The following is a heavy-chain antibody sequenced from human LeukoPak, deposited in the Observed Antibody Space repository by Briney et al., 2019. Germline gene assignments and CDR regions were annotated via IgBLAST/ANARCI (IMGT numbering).Heavy chain of an antibody. D-gene: IGHD2-15*01. J-gene: IGHJ6*02. CDR1: GFTFSSYW. V-gene: IGHV3-7*01. CDR3: ARDYCSGGSCYSGYYYGMDV. Sequence: GGSLRLSCAASGFTFSSYWMSWVRQAPGKGLEWVANIKQDGSEKYYVDSVKGRFPISRDNAKNSLYLQMNSLRAEDTAMYYCARDYCSGGSCYSGYYYGMDVWGQGTTVTVSS. CDR2: IKQDGSEK.